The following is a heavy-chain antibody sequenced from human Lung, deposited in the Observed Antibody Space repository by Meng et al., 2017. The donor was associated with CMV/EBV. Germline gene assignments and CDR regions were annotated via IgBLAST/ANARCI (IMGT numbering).Heavy chain of an antibody. V-gene: IGHV1-69*04. J-gene: IGHJ5*01. CDR3: AREQYCSNTNCFNWFDS. Sequence: SSYRFSWVRQAPGQGLEWMGRIIPVRGITNYAQKFQGRVTITADRSTSTFYMELSSLRSEDTAMYYCAREQYCSNTNCFNWFDSWAQGTLVTVSS. CDR1: SSYR. CDR2: IIPVRGIT. D-gene: IGHD2-2*01.